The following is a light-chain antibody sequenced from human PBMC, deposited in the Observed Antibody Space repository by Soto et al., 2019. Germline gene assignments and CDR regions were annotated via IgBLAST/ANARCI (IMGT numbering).Light chain of an antibody. CDR1: QSISSW. J-gene: IGKJ1*01. V-gene: IGKV1-5*03. CDR2: RAS. Sequence: DIQMTQSPSTLSASVGDIAIITCRASQSISSWLAWYQQKPGKAPNLLIYRASTLERGIPSRFSGSGSGTEFTLTISSLQPDDFATYYCQQYDRASWTFGPGTKVEIK. CDR3: QQYDRASWT.